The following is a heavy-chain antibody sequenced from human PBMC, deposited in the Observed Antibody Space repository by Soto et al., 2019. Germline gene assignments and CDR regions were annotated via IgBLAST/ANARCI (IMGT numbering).Heavy chain of an antibody. V-gene: IGHV3-74*01. CDR2: INSDGSLT. J-gene: IGHJ4*02. CDR3: ARGYSYNYRIDY. CDR1: GFTFSDYW. Sequence: PGGSQRRSCVASGFTFSDYWLHWVRQVPAKGLAWVSRINSDGSLTSYADSVKGRFTISRDNAKNTLHLQINSLRADDTAVYFCARGYSYNYRIDYWGQGTLVTVSS. D-gene: IGHD4-4*01.